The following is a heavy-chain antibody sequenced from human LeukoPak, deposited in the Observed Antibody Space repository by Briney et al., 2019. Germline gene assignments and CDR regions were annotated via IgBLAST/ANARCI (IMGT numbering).Heavy chain of an antibody. CDR2: ISYDGSNK. D-gene: IGHD6-13*01. J-gene: IGHJ4*02. Sequence: GGSLRLSCAASGFTFSSYGMHWVRQAPGKGLEWVAVISYDGSNKYYAGSVKGRFTISRDNSKNTLYLQMNSLRAEDTAVYYCAKDWSSSWYSSVDYWGQGTLVTVSS. CDR3: AKDWSSSWYSSVDY. CDR1: GFTFSSYG. V-gene: IGHV3-30*18.